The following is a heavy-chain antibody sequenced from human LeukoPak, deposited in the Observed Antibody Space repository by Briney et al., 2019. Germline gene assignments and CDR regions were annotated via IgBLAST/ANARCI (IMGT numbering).Heavy chain of an antibody. CDR1: GDSISSSNCY. Sequence: NASETLSLTCTVSGDSISSSNCYWGWIRQPPGKGLEWIGSIYFSGGTYYNASLKSRVTISVDTSKNQFSLKLSSVTAADTAVYYCARFTSSWYGGDAFDIWGQGTMVTVSS. D-gene: IGHD6-13*01. V-gene: IGHV4-39*07. J-gene: IGHJ3*02. CDR2: IYFSGGT. CDR3: ARFTSSWYGGDAFDI.